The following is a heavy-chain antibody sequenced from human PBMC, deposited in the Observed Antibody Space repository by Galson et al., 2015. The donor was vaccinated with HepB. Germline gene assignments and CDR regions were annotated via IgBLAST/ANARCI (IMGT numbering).Heavy chain of an antibody. J-gene: IGHJ4*02. CDR1: DDSFGSINYF. CDR2: IYYSGNT. D-gene: IGHD6-19*01. Sequence: LSLTCLVSDDSFGSINYFWGWIRQPPGKGLEWIASIYYSGNTYYSPSLQSRPTISVDRSKNQFSLKLSSVTAADTAVYYCARGATVSGWYESRLPFDSWGQGTLVTVSS. CDR3: ARGATVSGWYESRLPFDS. V-gene: IGHV4-39*07.